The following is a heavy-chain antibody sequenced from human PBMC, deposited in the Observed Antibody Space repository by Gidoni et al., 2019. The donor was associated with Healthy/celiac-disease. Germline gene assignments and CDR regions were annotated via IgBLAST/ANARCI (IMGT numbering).Heavy chain of an antibody. J-gene: IGHJ4*02. CDR1: GFTFSDYS. Sequence: EVQLVESGGGLVKPGGSLRLSCAASGFTFSDYSMNWVRQAPGKGLEWVSSISSSRSYIYYADSVKGRFTISRDNAKNSLYLQMNSLRADDTAVYYCAREVTTVTVYYDYWGQGTLVTVSS. D-gene: IGHD4-17*01. CDR2: ISSSRSYI. CDR3: AREVTTVTVYYDY. V-gene: IGHV3-21*01.